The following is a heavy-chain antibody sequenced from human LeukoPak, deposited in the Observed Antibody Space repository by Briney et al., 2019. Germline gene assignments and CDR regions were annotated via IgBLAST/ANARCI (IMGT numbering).Heavy chain of an antibody. Sequence: PSEPLSLTCTVSGGSISRYHGSWLRQPPGKGLEWIGYIFYSGSTKHHPSLKTRDTTAAHTSKHQFSQKLRSGTAAHPSVYHCGRVRRSGVLPATKDKPYYCFYYMDVWAEGTTVPVSS. D-gene: IGHD2-15*01. CDR1: GGSISRYH. V-gene: IGHV4-59*01. J-gene: IGHJ6*03. CDR2: IFYSGST. CDR3: GRVRRSGVLPATKDKPYYCFYYMDV.